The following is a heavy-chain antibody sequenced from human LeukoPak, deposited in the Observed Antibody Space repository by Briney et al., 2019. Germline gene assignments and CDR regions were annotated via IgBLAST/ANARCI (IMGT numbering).Heavy chain of an antibody. CDR2: ISYDGSNK. J-gene: IGHJ6*02. V-gene: IGHV3-30*04. CDR1: GFTFSSYA. CDR3: AKELLWFYGMDV. D-gene: IGHD3-10*01. Sequence: GGSLRLSCAASGFTFSSYAMYWVRQAPGKGLEWVAVISYDGSNKYYADSVKGRFTISRDNSKNTLYLQMNSLRAEDTAVYYCAKELLWFYGMDVWGQGTTVTVSS.